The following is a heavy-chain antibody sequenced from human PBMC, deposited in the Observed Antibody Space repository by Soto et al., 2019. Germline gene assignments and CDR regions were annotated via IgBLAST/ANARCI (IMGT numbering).Heavy chain of an antibody. CDR3: ARVIQWLRFFDY. CDR2: INSDGSST. Sequence: GGSLRLSCAASGFTFSSYWMNWVRQAPGKGLVWVSRINSDGSSTSYVDSVKGRFTISRDNAKNSLYLQMNSLRAEDTAVYYCARVIQWLRFFDYWGQGTLVTVSS. J-gene: IGHJ4*02. D-gene: IGHD5-12*01. V-gene: IGHV3-74*01. CDR1: GFTFSSYW.